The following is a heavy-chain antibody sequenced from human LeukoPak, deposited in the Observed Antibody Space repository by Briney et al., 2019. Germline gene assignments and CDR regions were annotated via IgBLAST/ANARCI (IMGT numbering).Heavy chain of an antibody. V-gene: IGHV3-23*01. CDR2: ISGSGGST. CDR3: AKDKDYGSGSYFDY. CDR1: GFTFSNYA. J-gene: IGHJ4*02. D-gene: IGHD3-10*01. Sequence: GGSLRLSCAASGFTFSNYAINWVRQAPGKGLEWVSAISGSGGSTYYADPVKGRFTISRDNSKNTLYLQMNSLRAEDTAVYYCAKDKDYGSGSYFDYWGQGTLVTVSS.